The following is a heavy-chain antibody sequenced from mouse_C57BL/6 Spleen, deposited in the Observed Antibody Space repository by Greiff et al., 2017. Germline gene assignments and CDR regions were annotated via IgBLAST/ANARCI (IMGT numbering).Heavy chain of an antibody. CDR2: ISDGGSYT. Sequence: EVMLVESGGGLVKPGGSLKLSCAASGFTFSSYAMSRVRQTPEKRLEWVATISDGGSYTYYPDNVKGRFTISRDNAKNNLYLQMSHLKSEDTAMYYCARDYYGSSYYAMDYWGQGTSVTVSS. V-gene: IGHV5-4*01. D-gene: IGHD1-1*01. CDR3: ARDYYGSSYYAMDY. J-gene: IGHJ4*01. CDR1: GFTFSSYA.